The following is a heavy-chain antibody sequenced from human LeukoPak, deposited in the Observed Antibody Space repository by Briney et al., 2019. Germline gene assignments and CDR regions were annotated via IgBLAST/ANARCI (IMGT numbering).Heavy chain of an antibody. CDR3: ARTHERDLDY. CDR2: ISIFSSTI. CDR1: GFTFNSYH. Sequence: GSLRLSCAASGFTFNSYHFNWVRQAPGKGLEWVSYISIFSSTIYYADSVKGRFTISRDDAKNSVYLQMNSLRAEDTAVYYCARTHERDLDYWGQGTLVTVSS. V-gene: IGHV3-48*01. J-gene: IGHJ4*02.